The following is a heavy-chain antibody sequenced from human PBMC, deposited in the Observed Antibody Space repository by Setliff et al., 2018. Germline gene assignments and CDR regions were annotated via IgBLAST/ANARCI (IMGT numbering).Heavy chain of an antibody. CDR3: ATSPKKVTGSDYYNYYMDV. CDR2: IITAFGSA. J-gene: IGHJ6*03. Sequence: SVKVSCKTSGPTFNSHAINWVRQAPGRGLEWMGRIITAFGSAISAQKFQDRVSITADRTTYTAYLELTSLTLEDTAVYYCATSPKKVTGSDYYNYYMDVLGNGTTVTSP. D-gene: IGHD3-9*01. CDR1: GPTFNSHA. V-gene: IGHV1-69*06.